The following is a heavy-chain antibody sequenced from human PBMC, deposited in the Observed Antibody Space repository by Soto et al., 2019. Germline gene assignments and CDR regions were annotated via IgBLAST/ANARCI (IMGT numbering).Heavy chain of an antibody. V-gene: IGHV1-3*01. Sequence: ASVKVSCKASGYTFTSYAMHWVRQAPGQRLEWMGWINAGNGNTKYSQKFQGGVTITRDTSASTAYMELSSRRSEDTAVYYCASRSSGTDYYGMDVGGKGTTVTVSS. J-gene: IGHJ6*04. D-gene: IGHD6-19*01. CDR2: INAGNGNT. CDR1: GYTFTSYA. CDR3: ASRSSGTDYYGMDV.